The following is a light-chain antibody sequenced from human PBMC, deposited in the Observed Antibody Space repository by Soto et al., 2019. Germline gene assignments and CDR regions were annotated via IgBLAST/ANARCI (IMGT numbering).Light chain of an antibody. V-gene: IGKV3-15*01. CDR2: GAS. J-gene: IGKJ1*01. CDR3: QQYNNWPWT. Sequence: EIVMTQSPATLFVSPGERATLSCRASQGVSSNLAWYQQKPGQAPSLLIYGASTRATGIPARFSGSGSGTEFTLTISSLHSEDFAVYHCQQYNNWPWTCGEGTKVEIK. CDR1: QGVSSN.